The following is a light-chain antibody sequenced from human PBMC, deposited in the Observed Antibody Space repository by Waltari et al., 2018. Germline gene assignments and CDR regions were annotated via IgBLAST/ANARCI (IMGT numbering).Light chain of an antibody. CDR3: QQYNTDYT. CDR1: QSIMSW. Sequence: DVQMTQSPSTLSASVADPVTITCRASQSIMSWLAWYQQKAGKAPKVLISKASTLESGVPSRFSGSESGTEFTLTISNLQPDDFATYYCQQYNTDYTFGQGTILEIK. V-gene: IGKV1-5*03. CDR2: KAS. J-gene: IGKJ2*01.